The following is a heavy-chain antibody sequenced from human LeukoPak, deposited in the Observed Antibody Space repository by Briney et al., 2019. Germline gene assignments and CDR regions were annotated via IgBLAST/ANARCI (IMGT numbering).Heavy chain of an antibody. CDR3: ARSDYDFWSGYYFYGMDV. V-gene: IGHV4-30-4*01. CDR2: IYYSGST. CDR1: GGSISSGDYY. Sequence: SETLPLTCTVSGGSISSGDYYWSWIRQPPGKGLEWIGYIYYSGSTYYNPSLKSRVTISVDTSKNQFSLKLSSVTAADTAVYYCARSDYDFWSGYYFYGMDVWGQGTTVTVSS. J-gene: IGHJ6*02. D-gene: IGHD3-3*01.